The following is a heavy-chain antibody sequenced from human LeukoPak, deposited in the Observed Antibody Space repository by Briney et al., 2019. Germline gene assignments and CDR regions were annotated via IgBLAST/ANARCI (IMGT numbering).Heavy chain of an antibody. J-gene: IGHJ4*02. Sequence: GRSLRLSCAASGFTFSSYAMHWVRQAPGKGLEWVAVISYDGSNKYYADSVKGRFTISRDNSKNTLYLQMNSLRAEDTAVYYCAKDLNYGSGSTYYFDYWGQGTLVTVSS. CDR2: ISYDGSNK. D-gene: IGHD3-10*01. CDR1: GFTFSSYA. V-gene: IGHV3-30-3*01. CDR3: AKDLNYGSGSTYYFDY.